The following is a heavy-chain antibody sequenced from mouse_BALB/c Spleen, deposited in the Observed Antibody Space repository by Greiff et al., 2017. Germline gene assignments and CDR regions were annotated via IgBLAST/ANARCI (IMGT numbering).Heavy chain of an antibody. CDR1: GFSLTGYG. V-gene: IGHV2-6-7*01. D-gene: IGHD1-1*01. CDR2: IWGDGST. Sequence: VMLVESGPGLVAPSQSLSITCTVSGFSLTGYGVNWVRQPPGKGLEWLGMIWGDGSTDYNSALKSRLSISKDNSKSQVFLKMNSLQTDDTARYYCARDKDYYGSSPLAYWGQGTLVTVSA. J-gene: IGHJ3*01. CDR3: ARDKDYYGSSPLAY.